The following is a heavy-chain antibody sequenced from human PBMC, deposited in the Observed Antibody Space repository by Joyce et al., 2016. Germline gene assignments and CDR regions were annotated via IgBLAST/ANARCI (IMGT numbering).Heavy chain of an antibody. CDR1: GGSISDGGYY. D-gene: IGHD1-26*01. J-gene: IGHJ4*02. CDR2: INYRGNT. Sequence: QVQLQESGPGLVQPSQTLSLTCGVSGGSISDGGYYWSWIRQRPGQGLEWIGYINYRGNTYYNPSLNSRLTISIVMSKNQFSLRLTSGTAADTAVYYCARVPLSSAFDYWGQGILVTVSS. V-gene: IGHV4-31*11. CDR3: ARVPLSSAFDY.